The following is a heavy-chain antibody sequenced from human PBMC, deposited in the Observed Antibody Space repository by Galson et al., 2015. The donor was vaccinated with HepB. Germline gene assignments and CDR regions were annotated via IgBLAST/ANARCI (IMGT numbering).Heavy chain of an antibody. D-gene: IGHD3-3*01. J-gene: IGHJ4*02. Sequence: SLRLSCAASGFTFSNAWMSWVRQAPGKGLEWVGRIKSKTDGGTTDYAAPVKGRFTISRDDSKNTLYLQMNSLKNEDTAVYYCTTGPPQVLRFLEWLWDVWCQVTLVSVSS. CDR3: TTGPPQVLRFLEWLWDV. V-gene: IGHV3-15*01. CDR2: IKSKTDGGTT. CDR1: GFTFSNAW.